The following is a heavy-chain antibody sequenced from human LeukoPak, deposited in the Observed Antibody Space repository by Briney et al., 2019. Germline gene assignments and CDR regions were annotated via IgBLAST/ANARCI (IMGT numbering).Heavy chain of an antibody. CDR1: GGSLSGYY. J-gene: IGHJ4*02. D-gene: IGHD3-22*01. V-gene: IGHV4-59*08. Sequence: SETLSLTCTVSGGSLSGYYWTWIRQPPGKGLEGIAYIYYTGSTTYNPALKSRATMSVDTSRNQFSLNLRSVPAADTAIYCCARVGYDSSGYEKGFDSWGQGILVTVSS. CDR3: ARVGYDSSGYEKGFDS. CDR2: IYYTGST.